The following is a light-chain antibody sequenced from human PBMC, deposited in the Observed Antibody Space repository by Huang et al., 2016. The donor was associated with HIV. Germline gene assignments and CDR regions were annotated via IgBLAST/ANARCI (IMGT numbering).Light chain of an antibody. V-gene: IGKV1-5*03. CDR1: QKISTW. CDR3: QQYSTYPGT. CDR2: KAS. Sequence: DIQMAQSPSTLSASVGDRVTITCRASQKISTWLAWYQQKPGKAPNLLIYKASSLETGVSSRFSGSGSGTEFTLTISSLQPDDFATFYCQQYSTYPGTFGQGTKVEIK. J-gene: IGKJ1*01.